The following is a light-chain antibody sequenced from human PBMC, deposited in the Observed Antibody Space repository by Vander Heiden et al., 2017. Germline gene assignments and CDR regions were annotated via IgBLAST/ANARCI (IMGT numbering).Light chain of an antibody. J-gene: IGKJ5*01. Sequence: AIQLTQSPSSLSASVGDRVTITCRSSQGMSGTLAWYQQKPGKAPKLLIYDVSTLESGVPSRFSGSGSGTEFTLTIRGLQPEDFATYYCQQVHSYPLTFGQGTRLEIK. CDR3: QQVHSYPLT. CDR2: DVS. CDR1: QGMSGT. V-gene: IGKV1-13*02.